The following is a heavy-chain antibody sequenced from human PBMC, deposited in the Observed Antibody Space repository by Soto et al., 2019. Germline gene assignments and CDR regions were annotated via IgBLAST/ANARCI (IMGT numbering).Heavy chain of an antibody. D-gene: IGHD6-6*01. V-gene: IGHV1-69*13. CDR3: ARDLSPVASIAARRYYCGMDV. J-gene: IGHJ6*02. CDR1: GGTFSSYA. CDR2: IIPIFGTA. Sequence: SVKVSCKASGGTFSSYAISWVRQAPGQGLEWMGGIIPIFGTANYAQKFQGRVTITADESTSTAYMELSSLRSEDTAVYYCARDLSPVASIAARRYYCGMDVWGQGTTVTVSS.